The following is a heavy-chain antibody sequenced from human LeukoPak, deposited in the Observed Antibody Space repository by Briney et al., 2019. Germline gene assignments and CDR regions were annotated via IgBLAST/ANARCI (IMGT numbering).Heavy chain of an antibody. D-gene: IGHD6-6*01. CDR3: ARDLKHSSSSDY. CDR1: GGSFSGYH. V-gene: IGHV4-34*01. CDR2: INHSGST. Sequence: PSETLSLTCAVYGGSFSGYHWSWIRQPPGKGLEWIGEINHSGSTNYNPSLKSRVTISVDTSKNQFSLKLSSVTAADTAVYYCARDLKHSSSSDYWGQGTLVTVSS. J-gene: IGHJ4*02.